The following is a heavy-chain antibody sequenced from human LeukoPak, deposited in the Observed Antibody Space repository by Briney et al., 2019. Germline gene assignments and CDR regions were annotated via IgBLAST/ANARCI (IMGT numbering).Heavy chain of an antibody. CDR1: GYSFTSHW. D-gene: IGHD3-22*01. J-gene: IGHJ4*02. CDR2: IYPGDSDT. Sequence: PGEFLKISCYGSGYSFTSHWIGWVRQMSGKGLEWMGIIYPGDSDTTYNPSFQGQVTISADKSINTAYLQWSSLRASDTAIYYCARRCFDSHGYYIFDYWGQGTLVTVSS. V-gene: IGHV5-51*01. CDR3: ARRCFDSHGYYIFDY.